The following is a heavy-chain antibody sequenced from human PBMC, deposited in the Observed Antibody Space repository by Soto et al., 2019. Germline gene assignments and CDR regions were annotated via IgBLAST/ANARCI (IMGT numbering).Heavy chain of an antibody. CDR1: GYTFTSYY. D-gene: IGHD2-2*01. Sequence: ASVKVSCKASGYTFTSYYMHWVRQAPGQGLEWMGIINPSGGSTGYAQKFQGRVTMTRDTSTSTVYMELSSLRSEDTAAYYCASRYCSSTSCRRDYYYYYGMDVWGQGTTVTVSS. CDR2: INPSGGST. CDR3: ASRYCSSTSCRRDYYYYYGMDV. V-gene: IGHV1-46*01. J-gene: IGHJ6*02.